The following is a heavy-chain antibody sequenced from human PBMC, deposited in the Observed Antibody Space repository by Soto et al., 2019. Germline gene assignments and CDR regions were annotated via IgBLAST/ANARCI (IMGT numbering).Heavy chain of an antibody. J-gene: IGHJ4*02. Sequence: GGSLRLSCAASGFTFSSYAMSWVRQAPGKGLEWVSAISGSGGSTYYADSVKGRFTISRDNSKNTRYLQMNSLRAEETAVYYCARLARVRGGRIMITFGGVIVLPFDYWGQGTLVTVSS. CDR2: ISGSGGST. CDR1: GFTFSSYA. D-gene: IGHD3-16*02. CDR3: ARLARVRGGRIMITFGGVIVLPFDY. V-gene: IGHV3-23*01.